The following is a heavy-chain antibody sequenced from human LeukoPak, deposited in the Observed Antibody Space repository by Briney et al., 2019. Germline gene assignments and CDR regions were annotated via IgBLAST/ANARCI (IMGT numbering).Heavy chain of an antibody. Sequence: ASVKVSCKVSGYTLTELSMHWVRQAPGKGLEWMGGFDPEDGETIYAQKFQGRVTMTEDTSTDTAYMELSSLRAEDTAVYYCAAALRATMYYDIIPPWGQGTLVTVSS. CDR2: FDPEDGET. CDR3: AAALRATMYYDIIPP. CDR1: GYTLTELS. V-gene: IGHV1-24*01. J-gene: IGHJ5*02. D-gene: IGHD3-9*01.